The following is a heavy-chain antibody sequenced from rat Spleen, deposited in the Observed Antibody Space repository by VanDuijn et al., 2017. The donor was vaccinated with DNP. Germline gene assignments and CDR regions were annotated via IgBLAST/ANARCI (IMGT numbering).Heavy chain of an antibody. Sequence: EVQLVESGGGLIQPGRSLTLSCAASGFTFSDYNMAWVRQAPKKGLEWVAYIRYDGGTTYYGDSVKGRFTISRDNAKSTLYLQMNSLKSEDTATYYCARWPGYNPPYAMDAWGQGTSVTVSS. CDR2: IRYDGGTT. CDR1: GFTFSDYN. J-gene: IGHJ4*01. CDR3: ARWPGYNPPYAMDA. D-gene: IGHD1-4*01. V-gene: IGHV5-7*01.